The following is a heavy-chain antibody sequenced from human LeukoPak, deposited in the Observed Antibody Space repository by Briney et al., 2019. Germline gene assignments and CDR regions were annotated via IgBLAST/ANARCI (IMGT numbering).Heavy chain of an antibody. CDR1: GFTFTSYS. Sequence: GGSLTLSCAASGFTFTSYSMNWVRQAPGKGLEWVSSISSSSSYIYYADSVKGRFTISRANAKNSLYLQMSSLRAEDTAVYYCARDLVQLWSKDFWGQGTLVTVSS. J-gene: IGHJ4*02. D-gene: IGHD5-18*01. CDR2: ISSSSSYI. V-gene: IGHV3-21*01. CDR3: ARDLVQLWSKDF.